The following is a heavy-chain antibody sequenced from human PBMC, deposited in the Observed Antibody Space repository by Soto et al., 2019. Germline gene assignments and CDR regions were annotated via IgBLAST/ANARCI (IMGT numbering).Heavy chain of an antibody. CDR3: ARHPERIAQIGWFDP. CDR2: ISSSSSTI. Sequence: PGGSQRLSCAASGFTFSSYSVNWVRQAPGKGLEWVSYISSSSSTIYYAESVKGRLTISRDNAKNSLYLQMNSLRAEDTAVYYCARHPERIAQIGWFDPWGQGTLVTVSS. D-gene: IGHD6-13*01. CDR1: GFTFSSYS. V-gene: IGHV3-48*01. J-gene: IGHJ5*02.